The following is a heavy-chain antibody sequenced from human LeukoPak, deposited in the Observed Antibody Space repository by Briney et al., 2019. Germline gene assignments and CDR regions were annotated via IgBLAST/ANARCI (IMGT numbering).Heavy chain of an antibody. CDR3: ATLWFGELLLDY. D-gene: IGHD3-10*01. V-gene: IGHV1-18*01. Sequence: GASVKVSCKASGYTFTSYGISWVRQAPGQGLEWMGWISAYNGNTNYAQKLQGRVTMTTDTSTSTAYMELSRLRSDDTAVYYCATLWFGELLLDYWGQGTLVTVSS. J-gene: IGHJ4*02. CDR1: GYTFTSYG. CDR2: ISAYNGNT.